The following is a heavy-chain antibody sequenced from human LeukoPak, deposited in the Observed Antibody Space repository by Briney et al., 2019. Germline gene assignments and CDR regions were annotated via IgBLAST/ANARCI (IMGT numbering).Heavy chain of an antibody. CDR3: ARDNWGDGGYYRTLDY. V-gene: IGHV3-33*01. CDR1: GFTFGSYG. D-gene: IGHD3-22*01. Sequence: GGSLRLSCAASGFTFGSYGIYWVRQAPGKGLEWVAGIRYDGSDRSYADPVKGRFTIFRDNSKNTVDLQMNSLRAEDTAVYYCARDNWGDGGYYRTLDYWGQGTLVTVSS. CDR2: IRYDGSDR. J-gene: IGHJ4*02.